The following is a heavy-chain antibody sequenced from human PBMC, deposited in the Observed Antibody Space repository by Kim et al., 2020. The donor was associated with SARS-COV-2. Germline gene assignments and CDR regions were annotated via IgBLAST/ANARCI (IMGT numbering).Heavy chain of an antibody. CDR2: ISTNGDCK. J-gene: IGHJ4*02. CDR1: GFTFSNYA. CDR3: ARDGFDSGWYLDY. V-gene: IGHV3-23*01. D-gene: IGHD6-19*01. Sequence: GGSLRLSCAASGFTFSNYAMIWVRQAPGKGLEWVSGISTNGDCKYYAASLKGQFTISRDNSKNTEYLQMNNLRADDTAVYYCARDGFDSGWYLDYWGQGTLVTVSS.